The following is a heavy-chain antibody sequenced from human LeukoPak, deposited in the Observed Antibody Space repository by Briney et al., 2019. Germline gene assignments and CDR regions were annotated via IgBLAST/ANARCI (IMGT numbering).Heavy chain of an antibody. V-gene: IGHV3-21*01. CDR1: GFTFSSYS. D-gene: IGHD2-15*01. J-gene: IGHJ4*02. Sequence: KTGGSLRLSCAASGFTFSSYSMNWVRQAPGKGLEWVSSISSSSSYIYYADSVKGRFTISRDNAKNSLYLQMNSLRAEDTAVYYCASKIGYCSGGSCEVYWGQGTLVTVSS. CDR3: ASKIGYCSGGSCEVY. CDR2: ISSSSSYI.